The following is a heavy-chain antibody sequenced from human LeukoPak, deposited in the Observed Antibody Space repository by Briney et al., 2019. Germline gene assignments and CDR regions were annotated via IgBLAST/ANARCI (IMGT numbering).Heavy chain of an antibody. CDR1: GFAFNNYV. Sequence: EGSLRLSCAASGFAFNNYVMTWVRQAPGKGLDWFSAISGSGDSTYYADSVKGRFTISRDNSKNTLYLQMNSLRAEDTAVYYCAKDSRPEVRQLFDYWGQGTLVTVSS. V-gene: IGHV3-23*01. J-gene: IGHJ4*02. CDR3: AKDSRPEVRQLFDY. CDR2: ISGSGDST. D-gene: IGHD6-13*01.